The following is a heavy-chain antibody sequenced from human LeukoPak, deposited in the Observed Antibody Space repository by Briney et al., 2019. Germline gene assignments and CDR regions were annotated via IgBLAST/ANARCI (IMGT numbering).Heavy chain of an antibody. CDR2: IRSKANSYAT. J-gene: IGHJ6*03. Sequence: GGSLRLSCAASGFTFSGSAMHWVRQASGKGLEWVGRIRSKANSYATAYAASVKGRFTISRDDSKNTAYLQMNSLKTEDTAVYYCTSLVVVAAASYYYYMDVWGKGTTVTISS. CDR1: GFTFSGSA. V-gene: IGHV3-73*01. CDR3: TSLVVVAAASYYYYMDV. D-gene: IGHD2-15*01.